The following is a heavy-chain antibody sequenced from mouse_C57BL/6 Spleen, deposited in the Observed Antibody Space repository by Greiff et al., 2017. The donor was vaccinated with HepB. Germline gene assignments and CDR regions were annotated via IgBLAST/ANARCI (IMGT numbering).Heavy chain of an antibody. CDR3: ARSPLYYGSLYWYFDV. Sequence: QVQLQQPGAELVKPGASVKMSCKASGYTFTSYWITWVKQRPGQGLEWIGDIYPGSGSTNYNEKFKSKATLTLDTSSSTAYMQLSSLTSEDSAVYYCARSPLYYGSLYWYFDVWGTGTTVTVSS. CDR1: GYTFTSYW. V-gene: IGHV1-55*01. J-gene: IGHJ1*03. D-gene: IGHD1-1*01. CDR2: IYPGSGST.